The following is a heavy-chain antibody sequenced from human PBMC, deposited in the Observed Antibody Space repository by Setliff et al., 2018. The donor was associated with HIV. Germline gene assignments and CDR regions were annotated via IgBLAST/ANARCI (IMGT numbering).Heavy chain of an antibody. CDR2: ISAYNGNT. CDR3: AVKPSETLYKRFGDLFEGEGRYYHYYYYMDV. V-gene: IGHV1-18*01. CDR1: GGNFSTYG. Sequence: GASVKVSCKASGGNFSTYGISWVRQAPGQGLEWMGWISAYNGNTLYAQKFQGRVTMTTDTSTSTAYMDLRSLRSDDTAVYYCAVKPSETLYKRFGDLFEGEGRYYHYYYYMDVWGKGTTVTVSS. J-gene: IGHJ6*03. D-gene: IGHD3-10*01.